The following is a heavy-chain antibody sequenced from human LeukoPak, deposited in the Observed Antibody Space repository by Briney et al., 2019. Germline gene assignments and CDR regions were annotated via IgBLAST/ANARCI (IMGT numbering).Heavy chain of an antibody. J-gene: IGHJ6*03. Sequence: GGSLRLSCAASGFSFSSYWMSWVRQAPGKGLEWVANIQQDGSEEYYVDSVKGRFTISRDNAKNSLYLQMNSLRAEDTAVYYCARGRIAVFRLYYYYMDVWGKGTTVTISS. CDR1: GFSFSSYW. CDR2: IQQDGSEE. D-gene: IGHD6-19*01. V-gene: IGHV3-7*01. CDR3: ARGRIAVFRLYYYYMDV.